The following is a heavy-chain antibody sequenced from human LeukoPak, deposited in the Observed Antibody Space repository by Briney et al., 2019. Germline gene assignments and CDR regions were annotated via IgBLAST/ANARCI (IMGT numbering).Heavy chain of an antibody. D-gene: IGHD4-11*01. CDR3: ANDPRLTSY. CDR2: ISTGGST. V-gene: IGHV3-23*01. CDR1: GFTFSSYA. J-gene: IGHJ4*02. Sequence: PGGSLRLSCAASGFTFSSYAMTWVRQAPGKGLEWVSVISTGGSTHYADFVKGRFTISRDNSKNTLSLQMNSLRAEDTAVYYCANDPRLTSYWGQGTLVTVSS.